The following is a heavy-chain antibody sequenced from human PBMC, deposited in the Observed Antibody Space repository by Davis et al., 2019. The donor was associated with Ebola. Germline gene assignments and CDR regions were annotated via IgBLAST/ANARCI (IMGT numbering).Heavy chain of an antibody. J-gene: IGHJ2*01. V-gene: IGHV4-59*01. CDR2: IYYSGST. Sequence: MPSETLSLTCTVSGGSISSYYWSWIRQPPGKGLEWIGYIYYSGSTNYNPSLKSRVTISVDTSKNQFSLKLSSVTAADTAVYYCASAGGYYYDSSGYYSNWYFDLWGRGTLVTVSS. D-gene: IGHD3-22*01. CDR1: GGSISSYY. CDR3: ASAGGYYYDSSGYYSNWYFDL.